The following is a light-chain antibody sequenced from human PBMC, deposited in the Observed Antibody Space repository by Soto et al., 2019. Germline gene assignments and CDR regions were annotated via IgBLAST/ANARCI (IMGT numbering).Light chain of an antibody. CDR2: GAS. J-gene: IGKJ1*01. CDR1: QSVSSN. Sequence: EIVMTQSPATLSMSPGERATLSCRASQSVSSNLAWYQQKPGQAPRLLIFGASTRATGIPARFSGSGSGTEFTLTISSLQSEDFAVYYCQQYNNRWTFGQGTKVEIK. V-gene: IGKV3-15*01. CDR3: QQYNNRWT.